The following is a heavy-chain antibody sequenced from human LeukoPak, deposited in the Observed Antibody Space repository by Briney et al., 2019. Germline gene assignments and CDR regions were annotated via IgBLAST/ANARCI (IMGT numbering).Heavy chain of an antibody. CDR2: IYPGDSDT. CDR3: ARLGTVTTYRGPGSYYYYMDV. CDR1: GYSFTSYW. J-gene: IGHJ6*03. D-gene: IGHD4-11*01. V-gene: IGHV5-51*01. Sequence: GESLKISCKGSGYSFTSYWVGWVRQMPGKGLEWMGIIYPGDSDTRYSPSFQGQVTISADKSISTAYLQWSSLKASDTAMYYCARLGTVTTYRGPGSYYYYMDVWGKGTTVTVSS.